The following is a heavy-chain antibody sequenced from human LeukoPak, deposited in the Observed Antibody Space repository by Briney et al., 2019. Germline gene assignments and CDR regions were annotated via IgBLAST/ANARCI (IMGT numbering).Heavy chain of an antibody. J-gene: IGHJ6*03. D-gene: IGHD6-19*01. CDR2: ISYDGSNK. V-gene: IGHV3-30*04. CDR3: ARRFAAVAGTERGSDYYYYMDV. CDR1: GFTFSSYA. Sequence: GGSLRLSCAASGFTFSSYAMHWVRQAPGKGLEWVAVISYDGSNKYYADSVKGRFTISRDNSKNTLYLQMNSLRAEDTAVYYCARRFAAVAGTERGSDYYYYMDVWGKGTTVTVSS.